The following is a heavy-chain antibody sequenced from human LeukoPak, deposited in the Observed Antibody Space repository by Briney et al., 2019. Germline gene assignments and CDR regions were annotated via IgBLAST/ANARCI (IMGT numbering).Heavy chain of an antibody. V-gene: IGHV4-39*01. CDR3: ARMRSYWYFDL. CDR2: SYHTGNT. CDR1: GDFISSSSYF. J-gene: IGHJ2*01. Sequence: SETLSLTCSISGDFISSSSYFWGWIRQSPGQGLEWIGTSYHTGNTYYNPSLKSRVTISLDTSSNQFSLRLISVIVADTAVYYCARMRSYWYFDLWGRGTLVAVSS.